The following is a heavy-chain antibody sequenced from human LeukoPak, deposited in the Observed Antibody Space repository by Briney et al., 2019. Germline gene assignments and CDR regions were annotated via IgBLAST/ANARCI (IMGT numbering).Heavy chain of an antibody. V-gene: IGHV3-21*01. J-gene: IGHJ4*02. CDR3: ARDPQGIAVAGKVGY. CDR2: ISSSSSYI. D-gene: IGHD6-19*01. CDR1: GFTFSSYE. Sequence: GGSLRLSCAASGFTFSSYEMNWVRQAPGKGLEWVSSISSSSSYIYYADSVKGRFTISRDNAKNSLYLQMNSLRAEDTAVYYCARDPQGIAVAGKVGYWGQGTLVTVSS.